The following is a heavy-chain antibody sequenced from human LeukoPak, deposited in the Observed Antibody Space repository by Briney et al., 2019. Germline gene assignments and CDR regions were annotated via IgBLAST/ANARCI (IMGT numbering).Heavy chain of an antibody. V-gene: IGHV4-39*01. J-gene: IGHJ3*02. Sequence: SETLSLTCTVSGGSISSSSYYWGWIRQPPGKGLEWIGSIYYSGSTYYNPSLKSRVTISVDTSKNQFSLKLSSVTAADTAVYYCARLPRGWQRWAFDIWGQGTMVTISS. D-gene: IGHD2-15*01. CDR2: IYYSGST. CDR1: GGSISSSSYY. CDR3: ARLPRGWQRWAFDI.